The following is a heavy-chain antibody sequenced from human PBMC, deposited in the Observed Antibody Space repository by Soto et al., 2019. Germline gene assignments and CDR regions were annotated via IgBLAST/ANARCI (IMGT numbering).Heavy chain of an antibody. V-gene: IGHV3-23*01. Sequence: GGSLRLSCTASGFAFSQYGMSWVRQAPGKGLEWVSSIRSFDYRTNYADSVKGRFTISRDNSKSTLSLQMNSLRAEDTAVYYCAKHVKSGWYDAFDYCGQGTLVTVSS. CDR1: GFAFSQYG. D-gene: IGHD6-19*01. CDR2: IRSFDYRT. CDR3: AKHVKSGWYDAFDY. J-gene: IGHJ4*02.